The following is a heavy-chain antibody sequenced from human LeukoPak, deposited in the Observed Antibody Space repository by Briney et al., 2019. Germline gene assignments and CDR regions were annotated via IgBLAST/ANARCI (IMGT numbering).Heavy chain of an antibody. CDR3: ARAPYYFDSSGYYVYYFDY. CDR2: ISGSGGNT. D-gene: IGHD3-22*01. J-gene: IGHJ4*02. CDR1: GFSFRSYA. Sequence: PGGSLRLSCAASGFSFRSYAMSWVRQAPGKGLEWVSAISGSGGNTFYADSVKGRFTISRDNSKNTLYLQMNSLRAADTAVYYCARAPYYFDSSGYYVYYFDYWGQGTLATASS. V-gene: IGHV3-23*01.